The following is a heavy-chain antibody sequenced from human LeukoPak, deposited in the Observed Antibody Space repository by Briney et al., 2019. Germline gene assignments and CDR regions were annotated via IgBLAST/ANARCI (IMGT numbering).Heavy chain of an antibody. CDR1: GYTFTSYD. CDR2: MNPNSGNT. J-gene: IGHJ3*02. CDR3: TREGVYAPDPSSYHRDAFDI. D-gene: IGHD3-16*02. V-gene: IGHV1-8*03. Sequence: VASVKVSCKASGYTFTSYDINWVRQATGQGLEWMGWMNPNSGNTGYAQKFQGRVTITRNTSISTAYMELRRLESGDTAAYYCTREGVYAPDPSSYHRDAFDIWGQGTVVIVSS.